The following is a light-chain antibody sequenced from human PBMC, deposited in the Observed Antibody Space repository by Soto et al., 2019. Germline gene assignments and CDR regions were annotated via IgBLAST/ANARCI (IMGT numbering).Light chain of an antibody. J-gene: IGKJ5*01. Sequence: EIVLTQSPGTLSLSPGERATLSCRASQSISSSYLAWYQQKPGQAPRLLIYGVSSRATVIPDRFSGSGSGTDFTLTISSLEPEDFAVYYCQHQGTFGQGTRLEIK. CDR2: GVS. V-gene: IGKV3-20*01. CDR3: QHQGT. CDR1: QSISSSY.